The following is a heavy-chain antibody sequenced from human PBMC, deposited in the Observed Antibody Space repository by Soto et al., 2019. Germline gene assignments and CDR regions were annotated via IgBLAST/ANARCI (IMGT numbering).Heavy chain of an antibody. D-gene: IGHD6-19*01. V-gene: IGHV1-18*01. J-gene: IGHJ1*01. Sequence: QVQLVQSGAEVKKPGASVKVSCKASGYTFTSYGFSWVRQAPGQGLEWMVWISAYNGNTNSAQKLHGRVTMQTDTSTRTAYIELRSLRSDDTAVYYCARDRSSGWYRGRSLQHWGQGTLVTVSS. CDR1: GYTFTSYG. CDR2: ISAYNGNT. CDR3: ARDRSSGWYRGRSLQH.